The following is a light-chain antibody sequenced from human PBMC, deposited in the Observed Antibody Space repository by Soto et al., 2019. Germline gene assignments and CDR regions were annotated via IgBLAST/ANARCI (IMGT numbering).Light chain of an antibody. V-gene: IGLV1-36*01. J-gene: IGLJ3*02. CDR1: SSNIGKNA. CDR2: YDD. Sequence: QSVLTQPPSVSEAPRQRVTISCSGNSSNIGKNAVNWYQHLPGKAPKLLIYYDDLLPSGVSDRFSGSKSGTSASLAISGLQSDDEGDYDCAAWDDSLNVVLFGGGTKLTVL. CDR3: AAWDDSLNVVL.